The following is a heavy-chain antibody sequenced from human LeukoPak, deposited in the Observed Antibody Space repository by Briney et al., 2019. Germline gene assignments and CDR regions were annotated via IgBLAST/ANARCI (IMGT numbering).Heavy chain of an antibody. J-gene: IGHJ4*02. CDR1: GFTVSTNY. D-gene: IGHD3-22*01. Sequence: AGGSLRLSCVVSGFTVSTNYMSWVRQAPGKGLEWVSVFYSGGNTYYAGSVKGRFTISRDTSKNTLYLQMDSLRAEDTAVYYCAKGDDSSEFPIDYWGQGALVTVSS. CDR3: AKGDDSSEFPIDY. V-gene: IGHV3-53*01. CDR2: FYSGGNT.